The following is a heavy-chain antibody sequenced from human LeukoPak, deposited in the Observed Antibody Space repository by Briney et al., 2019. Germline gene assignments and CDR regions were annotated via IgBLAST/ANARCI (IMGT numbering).Heavy chain of an antibody. CDR2: ISGSSNTL. CDR3: ARALDEGARFDY. V-gene: IGHV3-48*01. Sequence: GGSLRLSCAASGFTFSSFSMNWVRQAPGKGLEWVSHISGSSNTLYYADSVKGRFTISRDNSKNTLYLPMNSLRAEDTAVYYCARALDEGARFDYWGQGTLVTVSS. CDR1: GFTFSSFS. J-gene: IGHJ4*02.